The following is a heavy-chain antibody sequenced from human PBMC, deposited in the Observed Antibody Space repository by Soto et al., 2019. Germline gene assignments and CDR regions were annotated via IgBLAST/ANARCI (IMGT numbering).Heavy chain of an antibody. J-gene: IGHJ6*02. CDR2: IYYSGST. CDR3: ARELVYSSSWSYGMDV. Sequence: SETLSLTCTVSGGSISSGGYYWSWIRQHPGKGLEWIGYIYYSGSTYYNPDTSKNQFSLQLNSVTPEDTAVYYCARELVYSSSWSYGMDVWGQGTTVTVSS. CDR1: GGSISSGGYY. D-gene: IGHD6-13*01. V-gene: IGHV4-31*01.